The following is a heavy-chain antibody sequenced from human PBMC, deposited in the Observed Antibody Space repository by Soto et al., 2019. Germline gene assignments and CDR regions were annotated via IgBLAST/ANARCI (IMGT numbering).Heavy chain of an antibody. CDR3: ASEAGYCSRTSCYRRAFDT. J-gene: IGHJ3*02. V-gene: IGHV3-74*03. CDR1: GFTFSGHW. D-gene: IGHD2-2*01. Sequence: EVQLVESGGDLVQPGGSLRLSCAASGFTFSGHWMHWVRQVPGKGLEWVSRINTDGGSSAYVDSVKGRFTISRDNAKNTLYLQVNGLRAEDTAVYYCASEAGYCSRTSCYRRAFDTWGQGTTVTVSS. CDR2: INTDGGSS.